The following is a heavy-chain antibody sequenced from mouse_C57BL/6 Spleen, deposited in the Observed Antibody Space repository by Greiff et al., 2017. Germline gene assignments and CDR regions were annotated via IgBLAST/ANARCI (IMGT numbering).Heavy chain of an antibody. CDR2: IDPENGDT. V-gene: IGHV14-4*01. CDR1: GFNIKDDY. J-gene: IGHJ4*01. D-gene: IGHD4-1*01. Sequence: EVQLQQSGAELVRPGASVKLSCTASGFNIKDDYMHWVKQRPEQGLEWIGWIDPENGDTAYASKFQGKATITADTSSNTAYLQLSSLTSEDTAVYYCTSNWDLYAMDYWGQGTSVTVSS. CDR3: TSNWDLYAMDY.